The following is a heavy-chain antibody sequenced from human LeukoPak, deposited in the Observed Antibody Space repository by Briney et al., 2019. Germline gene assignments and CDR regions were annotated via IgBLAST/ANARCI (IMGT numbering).Heavy chain of an antibody. V-gene: IGHV3-7*01. D-gene: IGHD2-2*01. CDR2: IKQDGSEK. Sequence: GGSLRLSCAASGFTLSSYWMSWVRQAPGKGVEWVANIKQDGSEKYYVDSVKGRFTISRDNAKNSLYLQMNSLRAEDTAVYYCARDAVLSSTNYYYMDVWGKGTTVTVSS. CDR3: ARDAVLSSTNYYYMDV. J-gene: IGHJ6*03. CDR1: GFTLSSYW.